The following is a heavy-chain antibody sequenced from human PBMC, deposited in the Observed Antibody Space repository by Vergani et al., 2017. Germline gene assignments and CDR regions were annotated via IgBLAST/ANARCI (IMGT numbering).Heavy chain of an antibody. Sequence: QVQLQESGPGLVKPSQTLSLTCTVSGGSISSGDYYWSWIRQPPGKCLAWIGYIYYSGSTYYNPSLESRITISVDTSRNQFSLKLSSVTAADTAVYYCARRSLVRGVGAFLDAFDIWGQGTMVTVSS. V-gene: IGHV4-30-4*08. D-gene: IGHD3-10*01. CDR3: ARRSLVRGVGAFLDAFDI. CDR2: IYYSGST. J-gene: IGHJ3*02. CDR1: GGSISSGDYY.